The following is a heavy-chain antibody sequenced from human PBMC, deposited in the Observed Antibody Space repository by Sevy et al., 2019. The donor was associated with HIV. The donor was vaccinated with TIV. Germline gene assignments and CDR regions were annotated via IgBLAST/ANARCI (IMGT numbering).Heavy chain of an antibody. CDR3: ARPHTSGWTRFEH. Sequence: SETLSLTCTVSGDSITSYYWAWIRQPPGKGLGWIGNVHNGGSTNYNPSLKSRLTISVDTTNNQFSLKLGSVTVADTAVYFCARPHTSGWTRFEHWGQGILVTVSS. CDR1: GDSITSYY. V-gene: IGHV4-59*01. J-gene: IGHJ4*02. CDR2: VHNGGST. D-gene: IGHD6-19*01.